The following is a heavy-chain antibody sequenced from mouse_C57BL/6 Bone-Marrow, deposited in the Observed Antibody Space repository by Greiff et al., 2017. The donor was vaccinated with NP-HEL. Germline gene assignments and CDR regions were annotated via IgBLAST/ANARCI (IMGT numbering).Heavy chain of an antibody. CDR2: IDPENGDT. D-gene: IGHD1-1*02. CDR3: TTDYGLTGAMDY. J-gene: IGHJ4*01. CDR1: GFNIKDDY. Sequence: EVQLQQSGAELVRPGASVKLSCTASGFNIKDDYMHWVKQRPEQGLEWIGWIDPENGDTEYASKFQGKATITEDTSSNTAYLQLSSLTSEDTAVYYCTTDYGLTGAMDYWGQGTSVTVSS. V-gene: IGHV14-4*01.